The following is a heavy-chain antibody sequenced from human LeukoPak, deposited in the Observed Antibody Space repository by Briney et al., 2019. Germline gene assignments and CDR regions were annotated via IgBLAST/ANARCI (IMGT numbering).Heavy chain of an antibody. CDR1: GYSFTDYY. Sequence: ASVKVSCKTSGYSFTDYYMHWVRQAPGQGLEWMGWINPNSGGTSSAQKFQGRVTMTRDTSIATVYTEVSWLTSDDTAVYYCAKGEQQLGYYYYYYGMDVWGQGTTVTVSS. CDR2: INPNSGGT. D-gene: IGHD6-13*01. J-gene: IGHJ6*02. V-gene: IGHV1-2*02. CDR3: AKGEQQLGYYYYYYGMDV.